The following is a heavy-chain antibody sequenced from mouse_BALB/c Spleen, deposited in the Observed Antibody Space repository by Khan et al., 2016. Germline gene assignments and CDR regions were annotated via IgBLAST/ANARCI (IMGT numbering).Heavy chain of an antibody. CDR3: ASRGDGYYRYFDV. CDR1: GYTFSAYW. D-gene: IGHD2-3*01. CDR2: ILPGSDST. J-gene: IGHJ1*01. V-gene: IGHV1-9*01. Sequence: QVQLQQSGAELMKPGASVKISCKASGYTFSAYWIEWVQQRPGHGLEWIGEILPGSDSTRYNENFKGKATFTADTSSNTAYMQLSSLTSEDSAVYYCASRGDGYYRYFDVWGAGTTVTVSS.